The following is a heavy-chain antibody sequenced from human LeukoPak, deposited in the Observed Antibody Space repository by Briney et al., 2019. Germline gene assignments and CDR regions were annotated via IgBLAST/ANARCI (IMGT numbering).Heavy chain of an antibody. D-gene: IGHD6-13*01. J-gene: IGHJ6*03. CDR1: GGTFISYA. Sequence: ASVKVSCKASGGTFISYAISWVRQAPGQGLEWMGGIIPIFGTANYAQKFQGRVTITADKSTSTAYMELSSLRSEDTAVYYCARDLVRPAAGAPVYYYYYMDVWGKGTTVTVSS. V-gene: IGHV1-69*06. CDR3: ARDLVRPAAGAPVYYYYYMDV. CDR2: IIPIFGTA.